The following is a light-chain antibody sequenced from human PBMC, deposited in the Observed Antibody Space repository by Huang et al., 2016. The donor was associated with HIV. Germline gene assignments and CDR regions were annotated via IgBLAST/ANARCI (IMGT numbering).Light chain of an antibody. CDR1: QGIGTY. CDR3: QKYNNVPRT. CDR2: AAS. Sequence: DIQTTQSPSSLSASIGDRITISCRASQGIGTYLAWYQHKPGKVPNLLIYAASTLQSGVPARFSGSGSGTNFTLTIGSLQPEDVASYYCQKYNNVPRTFGHGTKVEIK. V-gene: IGKV1-27*01. J-gene: IGKJ1*01.